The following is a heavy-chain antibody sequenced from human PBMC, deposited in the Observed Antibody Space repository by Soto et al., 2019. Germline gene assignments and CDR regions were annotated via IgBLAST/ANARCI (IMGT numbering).Heavy chain of an antibody. V-gene: IGHV4-59*01. Sequence: SETLSLTCTVSGGSISSYYWSWIRQPPGKGLEWIGYIYYSGSTNYNPSLKSRVTISVDTSKNQFSLKLSSVTAADTAVYYCARGGLVVPAAMWPVNFDHWGQGTLVTVSS. D-gene: IGHD2-2*01. CDR1: GGSISSYY. J-gene: IGHJ4*02. CDR2: IYYSGST. CDR3: ARGGLVVPAAMWPVNFDH.